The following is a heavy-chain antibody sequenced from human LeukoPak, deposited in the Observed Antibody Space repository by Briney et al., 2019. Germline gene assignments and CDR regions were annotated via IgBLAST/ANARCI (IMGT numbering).Heavy chain of an antibody. D-gene: IGHD5-18*01. CDR3: ARTGYNYGTPLNY. J-gene: IGHJ4*02. CDR1: GFSVSSSY. CDR2: TDSGTGT. Sequence: GGSLRLSCAGSGFSVSSSYMNWVRQAPGKGLEWVSGITDSGTGTYYADSVKGRFTISRDNSKNTVYLQMSSLRAEDTAVYYCARTGYNYGTPLNYWGQGTLVTVSS. V-gene: IGHV3-53*01.